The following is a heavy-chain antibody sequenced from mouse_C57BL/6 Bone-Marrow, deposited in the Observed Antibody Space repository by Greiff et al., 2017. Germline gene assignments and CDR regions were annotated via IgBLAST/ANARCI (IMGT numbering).Heavy chain of an antibody. Sequence: VQLQQPGAELVKPGASVKVSCKASGYTFTSYWMHWVKQRPGQGLEWIGRIHPSDSDTNYNQKFKGKATLTVDKSSSTAYMQLSSLTSEDSAVYYCAIPPHYYGSSFYAMDYWGQGTSVTVSS. V-gene: IGHV1-74*01. CDR3: AIPPHYYGSSFYAMDY. J-gene: IGHJ4*01. CDR1: GYTFTSYW. D-gene: IGHD1-1*01. CDR2: IHPSDSDT.